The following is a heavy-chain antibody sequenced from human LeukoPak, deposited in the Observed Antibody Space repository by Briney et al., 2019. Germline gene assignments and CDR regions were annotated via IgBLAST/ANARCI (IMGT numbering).Heavy chain of an antibody. J-gene: IGHJ4*02. CDR2: IYYSGST. CDR3: ARDPRYYDSSV. D-gene: IGHD3-22*01. Sequence: PSETLSLTCTVSGGSISSSSYYWGWIRQPPGKGLEWIGSIYYSGSTYYNPSLKSRVTISVDTSKNQFSLKLSSVTAADTAVYYCARDPRYYDSSVWGQGTLVTVSS. V-gene: IGHV4-39*07. CDR1: GGSISSSSYY.